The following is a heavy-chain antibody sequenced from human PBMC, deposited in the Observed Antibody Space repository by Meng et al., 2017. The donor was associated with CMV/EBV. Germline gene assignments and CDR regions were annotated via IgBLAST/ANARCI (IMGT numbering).Heavy chain of an antibody. V-gene: IGHV3-66*01. CDR1: GFTVSSNY. Sequence: EVQLVESGGGLVQPGGSLRLSCAASGFTVSSNYMSWIRQTPGKGLEWLSVIYSDGSTYYADSVKGRFIISRDNSRNTVYLQMNSLRVEDTGVYYCSTIEVYSSGWTPFRYWGQGTLVTVSS. CDR2: IYSDGST. J-gene: IGHJ4*02. D-gene: IGHD6-19*01. CDR3: STIEVYSSGWTPFRY.